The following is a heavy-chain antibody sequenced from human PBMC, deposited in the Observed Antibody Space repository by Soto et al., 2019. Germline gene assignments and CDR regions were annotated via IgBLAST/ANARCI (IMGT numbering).Heavy chain of an antibody. D-gene: IGHD6-13*01. CDR3: ARVRIAAAGPGMRELDY. J-gene: IGHJ4*02. Sequence: QVQLVQSGAEVKKPGSSVKVSCKASGGTFSSYAVSWVRQAPGQGLESMGGIIPIFGTANYAQKFQGRVTITADESTSTAYMELTSLRSEDTAVYYCARVRIAAAGPGMRELDYWGQGTLVTVSS. V-gene: IGHV1-69*12. CDR1: GGTFSSYA. CDR2: IIPIFGTA.